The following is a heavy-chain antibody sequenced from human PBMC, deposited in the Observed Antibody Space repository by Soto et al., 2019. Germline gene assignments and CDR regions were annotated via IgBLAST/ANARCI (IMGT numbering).Heavy chain of an antibody. CDR2: ISGSGGST. CDR3: ARDRQYYDFWSGYYGTHYYYMDV. V-gene: IGHV3-23*01. D-gene: IGHD3-3*01. Sequence: GGSLRLSCTASGFTFSNYAMTWVRQAPGKGLEWVSAISGSGGSTYYADSVKGRFTISRDNAKNTLYLQMNSLRAEDTAVYYCARDRQYYDFWSGYYGTHYYYMDVWGKGTTVTVSS. CDR1: GFTFSNYA. J-gene: IGHJ6*03.